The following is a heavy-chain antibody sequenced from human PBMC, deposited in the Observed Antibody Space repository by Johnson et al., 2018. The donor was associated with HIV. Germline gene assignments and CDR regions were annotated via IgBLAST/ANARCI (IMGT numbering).Heavy chain of an antibody. CDR1: AFTFSNYA. V-gene: IGHV3-30-3*01. CDR3: ARDPMVRGAGGFDI. J-gene: IGHJ3*02. Sequence: QVQLVESGGGVVQPGRSLRLSCAASAFTFSNYAMHWVRQAPGKGLEWVAVISYDGSNKYYADSVKGRFTISRDNSKNTLYLQMNSLRAEDTAVYYCARDPMVRGAGGFDIWGQGTMVTVAS. CDR2: ISYDGSNK. D-gene: IGHD3-10*01.